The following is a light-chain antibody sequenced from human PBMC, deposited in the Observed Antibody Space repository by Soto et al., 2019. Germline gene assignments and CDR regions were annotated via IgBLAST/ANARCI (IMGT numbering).Light chain of an antibody. CDR3: QQYYSTPYT. CDR2: WAS. V-gene: IGKV4-1*01. J-gene: IGKJ2*01. CDR1: QSVLYSSNNKNY. Sequence: DIVMTQSPASLAVSLGERATINCKSSQSVLYSSNNKNYLAWYQQKPGQPPKLLIYWASTRESGVPDRFSGSGSGTEFTLTISSLQAEDLAVYYCQQYYSTPYTFGQGTKLEIK.